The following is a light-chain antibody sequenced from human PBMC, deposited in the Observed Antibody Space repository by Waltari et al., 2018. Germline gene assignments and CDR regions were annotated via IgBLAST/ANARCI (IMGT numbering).Light chain of an antibody. V-gene: IGKV1-39*01. CDR1: QSISSY. CDR3: QYSYTIPYT. J-gene: IGKJ2*01. Sequence: DIQMTHSPSSLSAFVGVRVTITCRAGQSISSYLNWYQQKPGKAPKLLIYAASNLQSGVPSTFSGSGSGTDFTLTISSLQPEDFATYYGQYSYTIPYTFGQGTKLEI. CDR2: AAS.